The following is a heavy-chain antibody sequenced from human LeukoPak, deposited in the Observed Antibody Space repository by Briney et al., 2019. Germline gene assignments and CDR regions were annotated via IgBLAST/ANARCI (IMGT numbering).Heavy chain of an antibody. D-gene: IGHD5-12*01. Sequence: GGSLRLSCAASGFTFSSYSMNWVRQAPGKGLEWVSSISSSSSYIYYADSVKGRFTISRDNAKNSLYLQMNSLRAEDTAVYDCARDGTSGYDGFDYWGQGTLVTVSS. V-gene: IGHV3-21*01. CDR1: GFTFSSYS. CDR2: ISSSSSYI. CDR3: ARDGTSGYDGFDY. J-gene: IGHJ4*02.